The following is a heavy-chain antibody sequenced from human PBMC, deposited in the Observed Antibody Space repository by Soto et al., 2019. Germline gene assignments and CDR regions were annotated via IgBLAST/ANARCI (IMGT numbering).Heavy chain of an antibody. CDR1: GYTFTSYD. CDR2: MNPNSGNT. J-gene: IGHJ3*02. CDR3: AKSRYDYGTLDAFDI. V-gene: IGHV1-8*01. D-gene: IGHD4-17*01. Sequence: QVQLVQSGAEVKKPGASVKVSCKASGYTFTSYDINWVRQATGQGLEWMGWMNPNSGNTGYAQKFQGRVTMTRNTSXXTAYMELSSLRSEDTAVYYCAKSRYDYGTLDAFDIWGQGTMVTVSS.